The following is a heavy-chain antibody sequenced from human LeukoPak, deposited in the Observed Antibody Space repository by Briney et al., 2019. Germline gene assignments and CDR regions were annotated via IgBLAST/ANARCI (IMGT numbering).Heavy chain of an antibody. V-gene: IGHV3-74*01. D-gene: IGHD3-10*01. CDR3: ALSWGYFGSGSHLNY. CDR2: INSEGSTT. Sequence: GGSLRLSCAASGFTFSSHWMHWVRQAPGKGLLCVSRINSEGSTTHYADSVKGRFTVSRDNAKNTLYLHMKSLRVDDTAVYYCALSWGYFGSGSHLNYWGHGNLVTVSS. J-gene: IGHJ4*01. CDR1: GFTFSSHW.